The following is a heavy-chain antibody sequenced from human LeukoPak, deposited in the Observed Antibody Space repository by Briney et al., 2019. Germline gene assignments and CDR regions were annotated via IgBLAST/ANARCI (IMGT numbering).Heavy chain of an antibody. CDR1: GGSFSGYY. D-gene: IGHD2-2*01. V-gene: IGHV4-34*01. Sequence: SETLSLTCAVHGGSFSGYYWSWIRKPPGKGLEWIGEINHSGSTSYNPSLKSRVTISVDTSKNQFSLKLSSVTAADTAVYYCVSRYCSSTSCLPPNWYFDLWGRGTLVTVSS. CDR3: VSRYCSSTSCLPPNWYFDL. CDR2: INHSGST. J-gene: IGHJ2*01.